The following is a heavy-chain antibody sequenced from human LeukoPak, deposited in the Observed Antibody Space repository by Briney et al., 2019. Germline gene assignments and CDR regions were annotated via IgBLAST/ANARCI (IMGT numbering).Heavy chain of an antibody. CDR2: ISSSSSYI. Sequence: GGSLRLSCAASGFTFSSYGMSWVRQAPGKGLEWVSSISSSSSYIYYADSVKGRFTISRDNAKNSLYLQMNSLRAEDTAVYYCAGVEGSGFDYWGQGTLVTVSS. CDR3: AGVEGSGFDY. D-gene: IGHD6-19*01. V-gene: IGHV3-21*01. CDR1: GFTFSSYG. J-gene: IGHJ4*02.